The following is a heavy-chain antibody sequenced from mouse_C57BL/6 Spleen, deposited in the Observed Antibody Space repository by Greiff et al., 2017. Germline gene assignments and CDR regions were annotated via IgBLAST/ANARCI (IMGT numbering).Heavy chain of an antibody. Sequence: QVQLQQSGAELAKPGASVKLSCKASGYTFTSYWMHWVKQRPGQGLEWIGYINPSSGYTKYNQKFKDKATLTADKSSSTAYMQLSSLTYEDSAVYYCARSTTTVVATYYYAMDYWGQGTSVTVSS. J-gene: IGHJ4*01. CDR3: ARSTTTVVATYYYAMDY. D-gene: IGHD1-1*01. V-gene: IGHV1-7*01. CDR2: INPSSGYT. CDR1: GYTFTSYW.